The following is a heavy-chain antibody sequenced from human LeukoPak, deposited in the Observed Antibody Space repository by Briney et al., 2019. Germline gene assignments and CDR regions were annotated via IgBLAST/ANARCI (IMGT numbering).Heavy chain of an antibody. V-gene: IGHV3-74*01. Sequence: SGGSLRLSCAASGFTFSSYWMHRVRQAPGKGLVWVSRINSDGSSTSYADSVKGRFTISRDNAKNTLYLQMNSLRAEDTAVYYCARGSRPIVVVPAANDYWGQGTLVTVSS. J-gene: IGHJ4*02. CDR1: GFTFSSYW. CDR2: INSDGSST. D-gene: IGHD2-2*01. CDR3: ARGSRPIVVVPAANDY.